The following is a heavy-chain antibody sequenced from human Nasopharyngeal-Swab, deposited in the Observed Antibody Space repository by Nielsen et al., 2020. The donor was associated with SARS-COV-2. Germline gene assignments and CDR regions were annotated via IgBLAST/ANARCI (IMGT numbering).Heavy chain of an antibody. D-gene: IGHD4-17*01. J-gene: IGHJ4*02. V-gene: IGHV5-51*01. CDR2: IYPDDSDT. CDR1: GYNFNTYW. Sequence: KVSCKGSGYNFNTYWIAWVRQTPGKGLEWMGTIYPDDSDTRYSPSFQGHVTMSVDKSVTTAYLQLISLKASDTATYFCARNDYGDYGGRTEFWGQGTLLTVSS. CDR3: ARNDYGDYGGRTEF.